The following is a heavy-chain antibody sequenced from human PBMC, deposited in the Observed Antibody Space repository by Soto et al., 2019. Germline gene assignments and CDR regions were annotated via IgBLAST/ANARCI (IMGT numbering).Heavy chain of an antibody. V-gene: IGHV4-34*01. D-gene: IGHD2-8*02. Sequence: SETLSLTCAVYGGSFSGYYWTWIRQPPGTGLEWIGEINHSGSTNYNPSLKSRVTISVDTSKNQFSLKLTSATAADTAVYYCARDQITGLFHYWGQGTLVTVSS. J-gene: IGHJ4*02. CDR2: INHSGST. CDR3: ARDQITGLFHY. CDR1: GGSFSGYY.